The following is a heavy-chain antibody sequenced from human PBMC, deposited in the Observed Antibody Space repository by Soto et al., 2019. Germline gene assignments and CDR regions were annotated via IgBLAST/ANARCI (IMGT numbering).Heavy chain of an antibody. J-gene: IGHJ6*02. Sequence: VQLVQSGAEVKKPGASVKVSCKASGYTFTSYGISWVRQAPGQGLEWMGWISAYNGNTNYAQKLQGRVTMTTDTTTSSAYMELRSLSSDDTAVYYCARDSSGWYLYYYGMDVWGQGTTVTVSS. D-gene: IGHD6-19*01. CDR2: ISAYNGNT. CDR3: ARDSSGWYLYYYGMDV. CDR1: GYTFTSYG. V-gene: IGHV1-18*01.